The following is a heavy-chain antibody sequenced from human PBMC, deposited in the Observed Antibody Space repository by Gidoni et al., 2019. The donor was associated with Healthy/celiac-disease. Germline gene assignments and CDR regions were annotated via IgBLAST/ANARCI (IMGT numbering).Heavy chain of an antibody. CDR2: ISYDGSNK. J-gene: IGHJ4*02. CDR3: ARDSSSWSLDY. Sequence: QVQLVESGGGVVQPGRSLRLSCAASAFTFSSYAMHWVRQAPGKGLEWVAVISYDGSNKYYADSVKGRFTISRDNSKNTLYLQMNSLRAEDTAVYYCARDSSSWSLDYWGQGTLVTVSS. CDR1: AFTFSSYA. V-gene: IGHV3-30-3*01. D-gene: IGHD6-13*01.